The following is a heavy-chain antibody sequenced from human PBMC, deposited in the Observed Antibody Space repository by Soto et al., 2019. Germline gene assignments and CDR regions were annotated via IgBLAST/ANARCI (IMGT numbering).Heavy chain of an antibody. Sequence: QLQLQESGSGLVKPSQTLSLTCTVSGGSISSDGYSWSWIRQPPGKGLEWIGNIYHSGITYYNSSLESRVTISVDRSNNQFSLKLSSVTAADTAVYYYARGNGDDRYGLNWFDPWGQGILVTVSS. J-gene: IGHJ5*02. CDR3: ARGNGDDRYGLNWFDP. CDR2: IYHSGIT. D-gene: IGHD5-18*01. V-gene: IGHV4-30-2*01. CDR1: GGSISSDGYS.